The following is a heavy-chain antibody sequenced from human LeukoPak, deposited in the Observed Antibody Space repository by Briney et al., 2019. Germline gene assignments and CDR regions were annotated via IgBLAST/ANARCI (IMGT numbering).Heavy chain of an antibody. CDR2: ISGDGNAK. Sequence: PGGSLRLSCAASGFTFSSYSINWVRQAPGKGLEWVSYISGDGNAKHYTDSVKGRFTISRDNSKNTLYLQMNSLRVEDTAVYYCARAMRGYSYILEHWGQGTLVTVSS. CDR3: ARAMRGYSYILEH. CDR1: GFTFSSYS. V-gene: IGHV3-48*01. D-gene: IGHD5-18*01. J-gene: IGHJ4*02.